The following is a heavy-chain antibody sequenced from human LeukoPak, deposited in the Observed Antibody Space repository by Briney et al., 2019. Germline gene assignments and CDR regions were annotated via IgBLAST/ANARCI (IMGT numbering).Heavy chain of an antibody. V-gene: IGHV4-39*01. Sequence: SETLSLTCTVSGGSISSSSYYWGWIRQPPGKGLEWIGSIYYSGSTYYNPSLKSRVAISVDTSKNQFSLKLSSVTAADTAVYYCARLGCSSTSCYGGYYYYGMDVWGQGTTVTVSS. J-gene: IGHJ6*02. CDR3: ARLGCSSTSCYGGYYYYGMDV. D-gene: IGHD2-2*01. CDR2: IYYSGST. CDR1: GGSISSSSYY.